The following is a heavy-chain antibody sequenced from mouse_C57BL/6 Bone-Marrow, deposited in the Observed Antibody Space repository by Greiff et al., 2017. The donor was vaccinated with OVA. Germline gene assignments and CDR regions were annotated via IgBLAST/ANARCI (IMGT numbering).Heavy chain of an antibody. CDR2: IYPGGGYT. CDR3: ARGYYDYDGAYAMDY. CDR1: GYTFTNYW. Sequence: VQLQQSGAELVRPGTSVKMSCKASGYTFTNYWIGWAKQRPGHGLEWIGDIYPGGGYTNYNEKFKGKATLTADKSSSTAYMQFSSLTSEDSAIYYCARGYYDYDGAYAMDYWGQGTSVTVAS. D-gene: IGHD2-4*01. V-gene: IGHV1-63*01. J-gene: IGHJ4*01.